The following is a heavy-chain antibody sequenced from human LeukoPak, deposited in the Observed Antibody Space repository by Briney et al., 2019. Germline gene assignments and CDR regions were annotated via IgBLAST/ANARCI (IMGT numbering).Heavy chain of an antibody. Sequence: GGSLRLSCAASGFTFSSYEMDWVRQAPGKGLEWVSYISSSGSTIYYADSVKGRFTISRDNAKNSLYLQMNSLRAEDTAVYYCARDRGDGYNYLPLFYWGQGTLVTVSS. J-gene: IGHJ4*02. CDR1: GFTFSSYE. CDR2: ISSSGSTI. V-gene: IGHV3-48*03. D-gene: IGHD5-24*01. CDR3: ARDRGDGYNYLPLFY.